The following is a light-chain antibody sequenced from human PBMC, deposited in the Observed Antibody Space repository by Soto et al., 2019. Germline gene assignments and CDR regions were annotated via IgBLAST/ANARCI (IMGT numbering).Light chain of an antibody. V-gene: IGKV1-5*03. CDR1: QTISSW. J-gene: IGKJ1*01. CDR3: QQYYRQAT. CDR2: KAS. Sequence: DLQMTQSPSTLSGSVGDRVTITCRASQTISSWLAWYQQKPGKAPKLLIYKASSLESGVPSRFSGSGGGTEFTLTISSLQPDDFATYYCQQYYRQATFGQGTKVEIK.